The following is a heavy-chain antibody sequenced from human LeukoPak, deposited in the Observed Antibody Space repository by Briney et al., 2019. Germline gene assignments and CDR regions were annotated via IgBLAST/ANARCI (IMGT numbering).Heavy chain of an antibody. CDR1: GGSISSGSYY. V-gene: IGHV4-61*10. CDR2: IYYSGST. J-gene: IGHJ4*02. CDR3: ARGLTGHY. Sequence: NPSQTLSLTCTVSGGSISSGSYYWSWIRQPAGKGLEWIGYIYYSGSTNYNPSLKSRVPISVDTSKNQFSLKLSSVTAADTAVYYCARGLTGHYWGQGTLVTVSS. D-gene: IGHD2-21*01.